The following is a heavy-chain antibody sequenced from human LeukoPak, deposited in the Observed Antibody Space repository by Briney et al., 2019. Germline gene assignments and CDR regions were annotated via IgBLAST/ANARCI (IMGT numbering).Heavy chain of an antibody. CDR3: AKDPSGYGYYFDY. V-gene: IGHV3-53*01. CDR1: GFTVSSNY. Sequence: GGSLRLSCAASGFTVSSNYMSWVRQAPGKGLEWVSVIYSGGSTYYADSVKGRFTISRDNSKNTLYLQMNSLRAEDTAVYYCAKDPSGYGYYFDYWGQGTLVTVSS. J-gene: IGHJ4*02. CDR2: IYSGGST. D-gene: IGHD5-12*01.